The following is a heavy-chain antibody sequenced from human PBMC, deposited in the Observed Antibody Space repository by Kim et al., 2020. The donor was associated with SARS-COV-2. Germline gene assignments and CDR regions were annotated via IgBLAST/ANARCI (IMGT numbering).Heavy chain of an antibody. J-gene: IGHJ6*02. D-gene: IGHD2-2*01. Sequence: SVKVSCKASGGTFSSYAISWVRQAPGQGLEWMGGIIPIFGTANYAQKFQGRVTITADESTSTAYMELSSLRSEDTAVYYCARGPEGAYQLPDTYYYYYGMDVWGQGTTVTVSS. CDR2: IIPIFGTA. CDR3: ARGPEGAYQLPDTYYYYYGMDV. V-gene: IGHV1-69*13. CDR1: GGTFSSYA.